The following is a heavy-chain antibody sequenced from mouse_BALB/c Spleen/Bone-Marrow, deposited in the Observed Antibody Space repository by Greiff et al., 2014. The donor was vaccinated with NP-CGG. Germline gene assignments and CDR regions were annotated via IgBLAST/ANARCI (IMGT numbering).Heavy chain of an antibody. J-gene: IGHJ3*01. Sequence: GSELVRPGASVKLSCKASGYTFTSYWMHWVKQRPGQGLEWIGNIYPGSGSTNYDEKFKSKATLTVDTSSSTAYMQLSSLTSEDSAVYYCTGGFAYWGQGTLVTVSA. CDR3: TGGFAY. CDR2: IYPGSGST. CDR1: GYTFTSYW. V-gene: IGHV1S22*01.